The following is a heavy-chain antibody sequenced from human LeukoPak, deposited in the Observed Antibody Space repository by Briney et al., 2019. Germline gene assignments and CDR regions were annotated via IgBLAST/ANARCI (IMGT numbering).Heavy chain of an antibody. CDR3: ARDRYSGSYHNYYYYYMDV. Sequence: VASVKVSCKASGGTFSSYAISWVRQAPGQGLEWMGGIIPIFGTANYAQKFQGRVTITTDESTSTAYMELSSLRSEDTAVYYCARDRYSGSYHNYYYYYMDVWGKGTTVTVSS. CDR1: GGTFSSYA. CDR2: IIPIFGTA. D-gene: IGHD1-26*01. J-gene: IGHJ6*03. V-gene: IGHV1-69*05.